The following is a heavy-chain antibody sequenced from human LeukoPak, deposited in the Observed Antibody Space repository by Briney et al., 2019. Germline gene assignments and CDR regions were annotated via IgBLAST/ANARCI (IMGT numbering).Heavy chain of an antibody. D-gene: IGHD4-17*01. CDR3: ARHLDGDRYYYYYGMDV. Sequence: SETLSLTCTVSGGSIRSSGYYWGWFRQSPGKGLEWIGTVYYSESAYYNPSLKSRVSISVATSMYHFSLKLSSVTAADTAVYYCARHLDGDRYYYYYGMDVWGQGTTVTVSS. J-gene: IGHJ6*02. CDR1: GGSIRSSGYY. CDR2: VYYSESA. V-gene: IGHV4-39*01.